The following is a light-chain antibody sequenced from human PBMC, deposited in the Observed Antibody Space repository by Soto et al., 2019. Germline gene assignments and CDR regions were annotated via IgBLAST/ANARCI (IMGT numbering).Light chain of an antibody. V-gene: IGKV3-15*01. CDR2: SAS. CDR3: QQYDNGPPWT. Sequence: EIVITLPPATLSRPTGEIAPLSCRASQSVSFNLAWYQQKPGQAPRLLIYSASIRATGIPASFSGSGSGTQFTLTISSLQSQDFAVYYYQQYDNGPPWTFGQGTKVDIK. CDR1: QSVSFN. J-gene: IGKJ1*01.